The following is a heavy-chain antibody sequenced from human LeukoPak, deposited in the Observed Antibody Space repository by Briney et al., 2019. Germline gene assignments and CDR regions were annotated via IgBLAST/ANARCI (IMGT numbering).Heavy chain of an antibody. CDR1: GGSFSGYY. Sequence: PSETLSLTCAVYGGSFSGYYWSWIRQPPGKGLEWIGEINHSGSTNYNPSLKSRVTISVDTSKNQFSLKLSSVTAADTAVYYCARGIVVVAQLGFYFYYMDVWGKGTTVTISS. CDR2: INHSGST. CDR3: ARGIVVVAQLGFYFYYMDV. J-gene: IGHJ6*03. D-gene: IGHD2-15*01. V-gene: IGHV4-34*01.